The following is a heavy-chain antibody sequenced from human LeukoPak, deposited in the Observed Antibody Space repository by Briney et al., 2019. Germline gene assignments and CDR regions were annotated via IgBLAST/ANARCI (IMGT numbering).Heavy chain of an antibody. J-gene: IGHJ4*02. CDR1: GGSIRSGSYY. CDR3: ASTSSDYTRHWYPYDY. Sequence: TSETLSLTCTVSGGSIRSGSYYWTWIRQPAGEGLEWVGRIYVTGSTNYNPSFKSRVTISLDTSKNQFSLKLNSVTAADTAVYYCASTSSDYTRHWYPYDYWGQGTLVTVSS. V-gene: IGHV4-61*02. CDR2: IYVTGST. D-gene: IGHD6-13*01.